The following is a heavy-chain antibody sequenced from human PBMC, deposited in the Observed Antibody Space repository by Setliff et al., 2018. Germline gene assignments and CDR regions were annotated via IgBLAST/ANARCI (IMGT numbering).Heavy chain of an antibody. D-gene: IGHD1-26*01. CDR2: ISVYSGDA. V-gene: IGHV1-18*01. CDR3: ARDGSAFFYEH. CDR1: GYTFTTYG. Sequence: ASVKVSCKTSGYTFTTYGTSWLRQAPGQGLEWMGWISVYSGDASYVQKFQDRILMTKDTSLNTVYMELRSLRSDDTALYYCARDGSAFFYEHWGQGSLVTVSS. J-gene: IGHJ4*02.